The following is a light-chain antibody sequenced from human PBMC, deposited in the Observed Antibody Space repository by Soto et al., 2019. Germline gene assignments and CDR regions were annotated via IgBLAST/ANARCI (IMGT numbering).Light chain of an antibody. CDR2: GAS. CDR1: QSISSY. J-gene: IGKJ4*01. V-gene: IGKV1-39*01. CDR3: QQSYSNPLT. Sequence: DIQMTQSPSSLSASVGDRVTITCRASQSISSYLIWYQHKPGEAPKLLIYGASSLYSGVPSRFSGSGSGIEFTLTINSLQPEDFATYYCQQSYSNPLTFGGGTKVEIK.